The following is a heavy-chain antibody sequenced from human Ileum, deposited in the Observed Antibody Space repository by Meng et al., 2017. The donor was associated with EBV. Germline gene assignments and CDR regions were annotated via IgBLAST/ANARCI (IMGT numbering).Heavy chain of an antibody. CDR1: AESVSSNSAA. V-gene: IGHV6-1*02. J-gene: IGHJ4*02. Sequence: VQLHQLRPGLVQTPQTPSLTCAISAESVSSNSAAWNWIRQSPSRGLEWLGRTYYRSKWYNDYAVSEKSRITINPATSKNQFSLQLNSVTPEDTAVYYCARDLEGFDYWGQGTLVTVSS. CDR3: ARDLEGFDY. CDR2: TYYRSKWYN.